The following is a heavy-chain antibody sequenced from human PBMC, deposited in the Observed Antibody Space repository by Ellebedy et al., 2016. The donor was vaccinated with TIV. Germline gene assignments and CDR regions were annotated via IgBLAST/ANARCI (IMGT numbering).Heavy chain of an antibody. J-gene: IGHJ4*02. Sequence: GESLKISXAASGFTFSQYNMHWVRQAPGKGLEWVAVISDDGRNNYHADSVKGRFTVSRDNAKNTLYLQMNSLRAEDTAVYYCARLTNTPPGACWGQGTLVTVSS. CDR3: ARLTNTPPGAC. D-gene: IGHD2-2*01. CDR1: GFTFSQYN. V-gene: IGHV3-30*03. CDR2: ISDDGRNN.